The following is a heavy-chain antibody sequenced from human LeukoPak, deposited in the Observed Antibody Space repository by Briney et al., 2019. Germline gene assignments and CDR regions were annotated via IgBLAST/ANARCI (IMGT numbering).Heavy chain of an antibody. CDR1: GGSISSYY. CDR2: IYYSGST. V-gene: IGHV4-59*01. Sequence: SETLSLTCTVSGGSISSYYWSWIRQPPGKGLEWIGYIYYSGSTNYNPSLKSRVTISVDTSKNQFSLKLSSVTAADTAVYYCARAPFLGSGSYYNWFDPWGQGTLVTVSS. J-gene: IGHJ5*02. CDR3: ARAPFLGSGSYYNWFDP. D-gene: IGHD3-10*01.